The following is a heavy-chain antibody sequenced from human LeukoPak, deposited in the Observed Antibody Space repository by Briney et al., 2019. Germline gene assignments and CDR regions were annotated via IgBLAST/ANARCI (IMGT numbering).Heavy chain of an antibody. D-gene: IGHD3-22*01. J-gene: IGHJ3*02. CDR3: ARAYYYDSSGYLDAFDI. CDR2: IGTAGDT. V-gene: IGHV3-13*01. CDR1: GFTFSSYD. Sequence: GGSLRLSCAASGFTFSSYDMHWVRRATGKGLEWVSAIGTAGDTYYPGSVKGRFTISRENAKNSLYLQMNSLRAGDTAVYYCARAYYYDSSGYLDAFDIWGQGTMVTVSS.